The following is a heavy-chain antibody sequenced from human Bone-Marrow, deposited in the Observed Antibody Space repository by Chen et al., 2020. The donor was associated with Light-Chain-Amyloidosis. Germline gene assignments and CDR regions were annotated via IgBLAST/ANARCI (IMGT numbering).Heavy chain of an antibody. Sequence: QVQLQESGPGLVKPSETLSLTCTVSGGSISSYYWSWIRQPPGKGLEWIGYIYYSGSTNYNPSLKSRVTISVDTSKNQFSLKLSSVTAADTAVYYCARVSAYYDGSGATSFFDYWGQGTLVTVSS. CDR1: GGSISSYY. V-gene: IGHV4-59*01. J-gene: IGHJ4*02. CDR3: ARVSAYYDGSGATSFFDY. D-gene: IGHD3-10*01. CDR2: IYYSGST.